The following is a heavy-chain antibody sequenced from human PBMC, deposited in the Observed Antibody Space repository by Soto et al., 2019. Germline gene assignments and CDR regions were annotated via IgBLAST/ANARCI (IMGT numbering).Heavy chain of an antibody. CDR1: GGTFSSYT. CDR3: AREGTEDCSSTSCYNWFDP. V-gene: IGHV1-69*04. CDR2: IIPILGIA. D-gene: IGHD2-2*01. Sequence: GASVKVSCKASGGTFSSYTISWVRQAPGQGLEWMGRIIPILGIANYAQKFQGRVTITADKSTSTAYMELSSLRSEDTAVYYCAREGTEDCSSTSCYNWFDPWGQGTLVTVSS. J-gene: IGHJ5*02.